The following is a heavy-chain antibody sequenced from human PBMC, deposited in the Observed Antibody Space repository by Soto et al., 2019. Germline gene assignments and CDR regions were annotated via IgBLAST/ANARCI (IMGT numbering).Heavy chain of an antibody. CDR3: AKDSSLWFGGRIYGMDV. CDR1: GFTFSSYA. J-gene: IGHJ6*02. CDR2: ISGSGGST. V-gene: IGHV3-23*01. D-gene: IGHD3-10*01. Sequence: EVQLLESGGGLVQPGGSLRLSCAASGFTFSSYAMSWVRQAPGKGLEWVSAISGSGGSTYYADSVKGRFTISRDNSKNTLYLQMNGLRDEDTAVYYCAKDSSLWFGGRIYGMDVWGQGTTVTVSS.